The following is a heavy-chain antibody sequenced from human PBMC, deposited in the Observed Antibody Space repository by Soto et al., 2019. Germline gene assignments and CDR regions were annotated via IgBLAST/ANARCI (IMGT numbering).Heavy chain of an antibody. D-gene: IGHD5-18*01. J-gene: IGHJ4*02. CDR2: INHSGST. CDR3: AGEGYSYGYIDY. Sequence: SETLSLTXAVYGGSFSGYYWSWIRQPPGKGLEWIGEINHSGSTNYNPSLKSRVTISVDTSKNQFSLKLSSVTAADTAVYYCAGEGYSYGYIDYWGQGTLVTVSS. CDR1: GGSFSGYY. V-gene: IGHV4-34*01.